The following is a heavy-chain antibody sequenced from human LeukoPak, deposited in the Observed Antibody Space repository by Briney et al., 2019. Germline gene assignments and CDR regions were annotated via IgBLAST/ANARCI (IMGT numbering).Heavy chain of an antibody. CDR2: IIPIFGTA. Sequence: SVKVSCKASGGTFSSYAISWVRQAPGQGLEWMGGIIPIFGTANYAQKFQGRVTITADESTSTAYMELSSLRSEDTAVYYCARDRGRIAAAGAILWFDPWGQGTLVTVSS. D-gene: IGHD6-13*01. V-gene: IGHV1-69*13. CDR1: GGTFSSYA. J-gene: IGHJ5*02. CDR3: ARDRGRIAAAGAILWFDP.